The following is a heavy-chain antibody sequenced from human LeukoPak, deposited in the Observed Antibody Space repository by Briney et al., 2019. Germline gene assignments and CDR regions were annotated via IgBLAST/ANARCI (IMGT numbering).Heavy chain of an antibody. Sequence: GGSLRLSCAASGFTFSSNWMHWVRQAPGQGLVWVSRINTDRSSTSYADSVKGRFSISGDNAKNTLFLQMNSLRAEDTAVYFCACGLIYYFDYWGQGTLVTVSS. D-gene: IGHD2-8*01. CDR1: GFTFSSNW. V-gene: IGHV3-74*01. CDR3: ACGLIYYFDY. J-gene: IGHJ4*02. CDR2: INTDRSST.